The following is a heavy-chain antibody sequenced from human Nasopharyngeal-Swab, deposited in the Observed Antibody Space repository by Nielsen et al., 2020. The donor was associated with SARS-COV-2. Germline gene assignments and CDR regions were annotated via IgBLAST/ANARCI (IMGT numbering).Heavy chain of an antibody. J-gene: IGHJ4*02. CDR3: ARAMTMVVTIPAY. CDR2: ISAYNGNT. Sequence: WVRQAPGQGLEWMGWISAYNGNTNYAQKLRGRVTMTTDTSTSTAYMELRSLRSDDTAVYYCARAMTMVVTIPAYWGQGTLVTVSS. V-gene: IGHV1-18*01. D-gene: IGHD4/OR15-4a*01.